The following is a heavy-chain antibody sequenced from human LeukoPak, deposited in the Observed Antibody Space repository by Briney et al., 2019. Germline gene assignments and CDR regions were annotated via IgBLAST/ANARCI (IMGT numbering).Heavy chain of an antibody. CDR2: IFYIGST. Sequence: SETLSLTCIVSAGSNGSDYWNWIRQPPGKGLEWIGYIFYIGSTNYNPSLKSRVTISVDTSTNQFSLKLTSVTAADTAVYYCARWIRGTNAIDIWGQGTMVTVSS. CDR1: AGSNGSDY. D-gene: IGHD2-2*03. J-gene: IGHJ3*02. CDR3: ARWIRGTNAIDI. V-gene: IGHV4-59*08.